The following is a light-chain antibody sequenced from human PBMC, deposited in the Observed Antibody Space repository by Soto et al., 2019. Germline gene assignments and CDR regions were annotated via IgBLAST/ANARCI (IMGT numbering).Light chain of an antibody. CDR2: SAS. Sequence: DIQMTQSPSSLSASVGDRVTITCRASQGVCAYLLWYQQTQGRAPKLLIYSASNLVSGVPSRFSGSGSGTSFTLTISSLQPEDFATYYCQKSYRTPHTFGQGTKLETK. CDR1: QGVCAY. J-gene: IGKJ2*01. CDR3: QKSYRTPHT. V-gene: IGKV1-39*01.